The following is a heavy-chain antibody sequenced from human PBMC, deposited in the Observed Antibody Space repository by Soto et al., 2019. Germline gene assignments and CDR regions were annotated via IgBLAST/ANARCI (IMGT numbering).Heavy chain of an antibody. CDR1: GYTFTSYY. CDR3: AKGRMSAIGPYYYYGMDV. J-gene: IGHJ6*04. V-gene: IGHV1-46*01. D-gene: IGHD2-8*01. CDR2: INPSGGST. Sequence: ASVKVSCKASGYTFTSYYMHWVRQAPGQGLEWMGIINPSGGSTSYAQKFQGRVTMTRDTSTSTVYMELSSLRSEDTAVYYCAKGRMSAIGPYYYYGMDVWGKGTTVTVSS.